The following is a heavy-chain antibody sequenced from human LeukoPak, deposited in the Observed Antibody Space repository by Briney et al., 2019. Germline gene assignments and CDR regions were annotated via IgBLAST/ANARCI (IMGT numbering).Heavy chain of an antibody. CDR2: ISSSSSYI. Sequence: SGGSLRLSCAASGFTFSSYSMNWVRQAPGKGLEWVSSISSSSSYIYYADSVKGRFTISRDNAKNSLYLQMNSLRAEDTAVYYCARGGYYYDSSGPLSYWGQGTLVTVSS. D-gene: IGHD3-22*01. CDR3: ARGGYYYDSSGPLSY. V-gene: IGHV3-21*01. J-gene: IGHJ4*02. CDR1: GFTFSSYS.